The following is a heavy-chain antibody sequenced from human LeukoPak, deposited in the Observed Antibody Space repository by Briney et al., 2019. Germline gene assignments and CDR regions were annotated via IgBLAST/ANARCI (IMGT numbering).Heavy chain of an antibody. CDR1: GFTFSSYA. V-gene: IGHV3-30-3*01. D-gene: IGHD4-23*01. CDR3: ARDLDYGGNGPFDY. Sequence: PGGSLRLSCAASGFTFSSYAMHWVRQAPGKGLGWVAVISYDGSNKYYSDSVKGRFTISRDNSKNTLYLQMNSLRAEDTAVYYCARDLDYGGNGPFDYWGQGTLVTVSS. CDR2: ISYDGSNK. J-gene: IGHJ4*02.